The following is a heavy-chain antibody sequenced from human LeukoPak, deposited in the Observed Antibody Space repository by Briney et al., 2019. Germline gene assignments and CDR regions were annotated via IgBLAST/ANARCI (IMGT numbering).Heavy chain of an antibody. D-gene: IGHD4-17*01. V-gene: IGHV1-69*13. Sequence: WASVKVSFTASGGTFSIYAISWVRQAPGQGLEWMGGIIPIFGTANYAQKFQGRVTITADESTSTAYMELSSLRSEDTAVYYCARDGGYGDYGGNWFDPWGQGTLVTVSS. CDR3: ARDGGYGDYGGNWFDP. CDR1: GGTFSIYA. CDR2: IIPIFGTA. J-gene: IGHJ5*02.